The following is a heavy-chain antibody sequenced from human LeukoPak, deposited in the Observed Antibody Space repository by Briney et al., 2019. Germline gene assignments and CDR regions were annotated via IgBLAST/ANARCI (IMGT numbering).Heavy chain of an antibody. CDR1: GFTFSSYE. V-gene: IGHV3-48*03. CDR2: ISSSGSTI. Sequence: GGSLRLSCAASGFTFSSYEMNWVRQAPGKGPEWVPYISSSGSTIYYADSVKGRFTISRDNAKNSLYLQMNSLRAEDTAVYYCARISSNLDYWGQGTLVTVSS. J-gene: IGHJ4*02. D-gene: IGHD2-2*01. CDR3: ARISSNLDY.